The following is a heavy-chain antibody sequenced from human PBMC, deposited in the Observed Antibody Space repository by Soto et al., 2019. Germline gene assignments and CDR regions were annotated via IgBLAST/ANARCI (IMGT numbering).Heavy chain of an antibody. J-gene: IGHJ4*02. D-gene: IGHD3-22*01. CDR2: IYYSGST. CDR3: ARGDDSSGYYPHTFAS. Sequence: QVQLQESGPGLVKPSQTLSLTCTVSGGSISSGGYYWSWIRQHPGKGLEWIGYIYYSGSTYYNPSLKSRVTISVDTSKNQFALKRSSVTAADTAVYYCARGDDSSGYYPHTFASWGQGTLVTVSS. V-gene: IGHV4-31*03. CDR1: GGSISSGGYY.